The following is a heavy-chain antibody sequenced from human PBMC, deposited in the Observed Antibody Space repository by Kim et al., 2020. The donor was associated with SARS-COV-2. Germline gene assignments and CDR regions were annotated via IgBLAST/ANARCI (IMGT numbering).Heavy chain of an antibody. CDR3: AGLEDDKGHYVDY. D-gene: IGHD1-1*01. Sequence: CTPSLKSRVTISVDTSKNQFALKLGSVTAADTAVYYCAGLEDDKGHYVDYWGQGTLVTVSS. V-gene: IGHV4-39*01. J-gene: IGHJ4*02.